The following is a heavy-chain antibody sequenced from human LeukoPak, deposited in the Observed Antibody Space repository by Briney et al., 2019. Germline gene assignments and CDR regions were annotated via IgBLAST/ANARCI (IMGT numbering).Heavy chain of an antibody. V-gene: IGHV3-30*02. CDR2: IRYDESIK. CDR1: GFIFSNYG. J-gene: IGHJ5*02. CDR3: ATMQWLEGVDWFDP. D-gene: IGHD6-19*01. Sequence: GGSLRLSCAASGFIFSNYGMHWVRQAPGKGLEWVAFIRYDESIKFYADSVKGRFTISRDNSKNTLFLQMNSLRAEDTAVYYCATMQWLEGVDWFDPWGQGTLVTVSS.